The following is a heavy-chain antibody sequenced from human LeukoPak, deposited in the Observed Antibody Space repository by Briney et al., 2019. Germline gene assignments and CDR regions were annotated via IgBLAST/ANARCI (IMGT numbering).Heavy chain of an antibody. Sequence: SGTLSLTCAVSGDSISSNNWWSWVRQPPGKGLEWIGYIYYSGSTNYNPSLKSRVTISVDTSKNQFSLKLSSVTAADTAVYYCAIPYYYDSSGYYLPGYWGQGTLVTVSS. D-gene: IGHD3-22*01. J-gene: IGHJ4*02. V-gene: IGHV4-4*02. CDR2: IYYSGST. CDR3: AIPYYYDSSGYYLPGY. CDR1: GDSISSNNW.